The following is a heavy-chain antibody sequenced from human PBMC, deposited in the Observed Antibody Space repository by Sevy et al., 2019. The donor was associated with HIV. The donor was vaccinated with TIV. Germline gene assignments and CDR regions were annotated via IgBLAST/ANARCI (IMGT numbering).Heavy chain of an antibody. CDR1: GFTFSDFG. Sequence: GGSLRLSCAASGFTFSDFGMQWVRQAPGKGLQWVAVIWNDGSNKYYADSVKGRFTTSRDNSSNTLYLQMNSLRAEDTAVYYCTTDGLERGRYCFDYWGQGTQVTVSS. J-gene: IGHJ4*02. CDR3: TTDGLERGRYCFDY. V-gene: IGHV3-33*01. CDR2: IWNDGSNK. D-gene: IGHD3-16*01.